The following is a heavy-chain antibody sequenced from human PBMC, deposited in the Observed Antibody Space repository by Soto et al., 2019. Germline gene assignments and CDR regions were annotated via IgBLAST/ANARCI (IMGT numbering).Heavy chain of an antibody. V-gene: IGHV1-18*04. CDR2: ISAYNGNT. CDR1: GYTFTGYY. CDR3: ARDAPPIAARPLDY. J-gene: IGHJ4*02. Sequence: ASVKVSCKASGYTFTGYYMHWVRQAPGQGLEWMGWISAYNGNTNYAQKLQGRVTMTTDTSTSTAYMELRSLRSDDTAVYYCARDAPPIAARPLDYWGQGTLVTVSS. D-gene: IGHD6-6*01.